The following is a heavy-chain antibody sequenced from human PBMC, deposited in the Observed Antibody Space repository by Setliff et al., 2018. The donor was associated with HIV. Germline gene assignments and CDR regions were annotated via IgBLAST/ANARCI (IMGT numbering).Heavy chain of an antibody. Sequence: GGSLRLSCAASGFTFSNYGMNWVRQAPGKGLEWIAYISSSSSPIYSADSVKGRFTISRDNAKNSLHLQMNSLRAEDAAFYYCAREAYDVLTPHAHIDYWGQGVLVTVSS. V-gene: IGHV3-48*04. J-gene: IGHJ4*02. CDR3: AREAYDVLTPHAHIDY. CDR1: GFTFSNYG. CDR2: ISSSSSPI. D-gene: IGHD3-9*01.